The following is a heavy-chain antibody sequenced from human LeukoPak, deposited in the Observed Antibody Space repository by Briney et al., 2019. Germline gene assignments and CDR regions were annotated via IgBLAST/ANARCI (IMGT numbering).Heavy chain of an antibody. CDR3: ATAGPWLVFDY. CDR1: GYTLTELS. J-gene: IGHJ4*02. CDR2: FDPEDGET. Sequence: ASVKVSCKVSGYTLTELSMHWVRQAPGKGLEWMGGFDPEDGETIYAQKFQGRVTTTEDTSTDTAYMELSSLRSEDTAVYYCATAGPWLVFDYWGQGTLVTVSS. V-gene: IGHV1-24*01. D-gene: IGHD6-19*01.